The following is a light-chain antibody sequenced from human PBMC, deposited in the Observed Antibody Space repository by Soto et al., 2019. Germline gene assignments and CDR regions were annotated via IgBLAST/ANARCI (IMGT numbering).Light chain of an antibody. CDR3: QQSYISPYT. Sequence: DVRMTQSPACLPGSLGDRVTRTCLASQSISKNLNWYQHKVGKAPQLLIYSASDSQAGVPSRFSGSGSGTDFTLIISGLQPEDFATYYCQQSYISPYTFGQGTKVDIK. V-gene: IGKV1-39*01. CDR1: QSISKN. CDR2: SAS. J-gene: IGKJ2*01.